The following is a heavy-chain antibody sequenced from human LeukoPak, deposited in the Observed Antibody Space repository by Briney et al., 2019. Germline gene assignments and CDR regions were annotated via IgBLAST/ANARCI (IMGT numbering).Heavy chain of an antibody. Sequence: GRSLRLSCAASGFTFSTYAMTWVRQAPGKGLEWVSAISGSGVNTYYADSVKGRFTISRDNSRNTLYLQMTSLRAEDTALYYCAKRGPGYCSGGGCYTWFDPWGQGTLVTVSS. CDR2: ISGSGVNT. CDR3: AKRGPGYCSGGGCYTWFDP. V-gene: IGHV3-23*01. J-gene: IGHJ5*02. D-gene: IGHD2-15*01. CDR1: GFTFSTYA.